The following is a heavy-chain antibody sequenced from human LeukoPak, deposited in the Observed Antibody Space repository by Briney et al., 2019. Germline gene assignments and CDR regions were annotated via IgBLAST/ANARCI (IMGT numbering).Heavy chain of an antibody. CDR1: RFTLSSYS. CDR3: AKAPPGQLFDY. J-gene: IGHJ4*02. V-gene: IGHV3-21*01. D-gene: IGHD6-13*01. Sequence: PGESLRLSCAASRFTLSSYSMNWVRQAPGKGREWVSSISSRSDYIYDADSVKGRFTISRDNAKNSLYLQMNSLRAEDTAVYYCAKAPPGQLFDYWGQGALVTVSS. CDR2: ISSRSDYI.